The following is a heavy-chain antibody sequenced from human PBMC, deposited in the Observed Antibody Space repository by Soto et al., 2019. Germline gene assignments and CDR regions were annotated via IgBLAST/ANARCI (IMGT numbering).Heavy chain of an antibody. CDR2: ISYDGSNK. D-gene: IGHD3-10*01. Sequence: GGSLRLSCAASGFTFSSYGMHWVRQAPGKGLEWVAVISYDGSNKYYADTVKGRFTISRDNSKNTLYLQMNSLRAEDTAVYYCAKDTGSGHWGQGTLVTVSS. CDR1: GFTFSSYG. J-gene: IGHJ4*02. V-gene: IGHV3-30*18. CDR3: AKDTGSGH.